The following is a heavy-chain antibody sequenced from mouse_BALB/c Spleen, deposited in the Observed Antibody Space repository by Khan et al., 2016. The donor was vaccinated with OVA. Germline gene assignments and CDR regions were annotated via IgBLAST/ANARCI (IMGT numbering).Heavy chain of an antibody. CDR2: INPSDSES. J-gene: IGHJ3*01. Sequence: QVQLQQPGAELVRPGASVKLSCKASGYTFTSYWMNWVRQRPRQGLEWIGKINPSDSESHYNHMFKDKATLTVDKSSGTAYMQLSSLTSEDSAVYYCARMEKYGYDPSWFAYWGQGTLVTVSA. CDR1: GYTFTSYW. D-gene: IGHD2-2*01. CDR3: ARMEKYGYDPSWFAY. V-gene: IGHV1-52*01.